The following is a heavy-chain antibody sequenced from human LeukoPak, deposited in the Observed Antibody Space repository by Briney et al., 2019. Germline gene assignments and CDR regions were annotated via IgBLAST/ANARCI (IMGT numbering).Heavy chain of an antibody. CDR2: INSDGSST. J-gene: IGHJ5*02. Sequence: GGSLRLSCAASGFTFSSYWMHWVRHAPGKGLVWVSRINSDGSSTSYADSVKGRFTISRDNAKNTLYLQMNSLRAEDTAVYYCASSNYYYDSSGYYYHWFDPWGQGTLVTVSS. CDR1: GFTFSSYW. V-gene: IGHV3-74*01. D-gene: IGHD3-22*01. CDR3: ASSNYYYDSSGYYYHWFDP.